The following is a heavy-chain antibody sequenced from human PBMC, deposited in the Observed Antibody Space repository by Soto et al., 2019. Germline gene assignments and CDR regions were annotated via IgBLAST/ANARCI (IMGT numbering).Heavy chain of an antibody. V-gene: IGHV1-8*01. Sequence: ASVKVSCKASGYTFTSYDINWVRQATGQGLEWMGWMNPNSGNTGYAQKFQGRVTMTRNTSISTAYMELSSLRSEDTAVYYCARTNNSIVLMVYAIEDYWGQGTLVTVSS. J-gene: IGHJ4*02. CDR1: GYTFTSYD. CDR2: MNPNSGNT. CDR3: ARTNNSIVLMVYAIEDY. D-gene: IGHD2-8*01.